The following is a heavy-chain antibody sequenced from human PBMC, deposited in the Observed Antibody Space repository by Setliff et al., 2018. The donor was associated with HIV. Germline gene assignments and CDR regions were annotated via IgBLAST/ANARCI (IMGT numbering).Heavy chain of an antibody. D-gene: IGHD3-10*01. CDR3: ARDGMVRGVRRKLDY. V-gene: IGHV1-18*01. CDR1: GYTFSSFG. Sequence: ASVKVSCKASGYTFSSFGISWVRQAPGQGLEWMAWISVYNDDTYLAPRFRGRVTLTTDTSTRTAYMDLRSLGSDDTAVYYCARDGMVRGVRRKLDYWGRGTLVTVSS. CDR2: ISVYNDDT. J-gene: IGHJ4*02.